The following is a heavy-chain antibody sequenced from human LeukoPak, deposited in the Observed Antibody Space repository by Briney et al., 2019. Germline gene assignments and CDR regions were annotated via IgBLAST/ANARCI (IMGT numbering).Heavy chain of an antibody. CDR2: ISAYNGNT. Sequence: ASVKVSCKASGYTFTSYGISWVRQATGQGLEWMGWISAYNGNTNYAQKLQGRVTMTTDTSTSTAYMELRSLRSDDTAVYYCARDGCSSTSCPFAPFYYYYGMDVWGKGTTVTVSS. V-gene: IGHV1-18*04. D-gene: IGHD2-2*01. J-gene: IGHJ6*04. CDR1: GYTFTSYG. CDR3: ARDGCSSTSCPFAPFYYYYGMDV.